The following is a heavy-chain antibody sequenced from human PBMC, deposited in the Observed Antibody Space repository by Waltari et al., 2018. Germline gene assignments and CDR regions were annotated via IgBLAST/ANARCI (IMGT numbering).Heavy chain of an antibody. D-gene: IGHD3-10*01. CDR2: ISSSNKNK. CDR1: GIVFSDYS. J-gene: IGHJ4*02. CDR3: ATDSGSYRLGY. Sequence: EVQLVESGGDLVQPGGSLRLSCAASGIVFSDYSMTWVRQAPGKGLEWVSYISSSNKNKYYADSVKGRFTISRDNAKNSLYLQMNSLRDDDTALYYCATDSGSYRLGYWGQGTLVTVSS. V-gene: IGHV3-48*02.